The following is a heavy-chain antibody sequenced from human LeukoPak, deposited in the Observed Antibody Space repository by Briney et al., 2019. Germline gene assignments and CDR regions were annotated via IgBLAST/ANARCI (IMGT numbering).Heavy chain of an antibody. CDR3: ARLVGGTVDY. D-gene: IGHD1-26*01. J-gene: IGHJ4*02. CDR1: GYNFTSSW. V-gene: IGHV5-10-1*01. Sequence: GESLKISCKGSGYNFTSSWISWVRQMPGEGLEWMGRIDPSDSYTNYSPSFQGHVTISADKSASSAYLQWSSLKASDTAMYYCARLVGGTVDYWGQGTLVTVSS. CDR2: IDPSDSYT.